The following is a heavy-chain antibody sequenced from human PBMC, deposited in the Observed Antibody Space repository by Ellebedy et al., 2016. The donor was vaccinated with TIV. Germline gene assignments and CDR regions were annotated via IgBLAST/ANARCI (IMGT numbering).Heavy chain of an antibody. V-gene: IGHV4-30-4*01. D-gene: IGHD3-10*01. CDR1: GGSMISNDRY. CDR3: ARGGGDRPHALDV. J-gene: IGHJ3*01. CDR2: IYYRGTA. Sequence: MPSETLSLTCTVSGGSMISNDRYWSWVRQPPGKGLEWNGYIYYRGTAYYTPSLKHRLTMSVDKSKSQVSLKLTSGTATDTAVYYCARGGGDRPHALDVWGQGTKVTVSS.